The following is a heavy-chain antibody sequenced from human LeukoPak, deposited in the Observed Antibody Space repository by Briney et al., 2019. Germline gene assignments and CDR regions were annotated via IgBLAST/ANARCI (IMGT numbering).Heavy chain of an antibody. J-gene: IGHJ4*02. CDR1: GFTFSNFG. Sequence: GGSLRLSCVASGFTFSNFGMNWVRQAPGKGLEWVSYISSSSSTIQYADSVKGRFTISRDDSKNTLSLPMNSLRDEDTAVYYCAKDDAWLQYNDWGQGTLVTVSS. CDR2: ISSSSSTI. V-gene: IGHV3-48*02. D-gene: IGHD5-24*01. CDR3: AKDDAWLQYND.